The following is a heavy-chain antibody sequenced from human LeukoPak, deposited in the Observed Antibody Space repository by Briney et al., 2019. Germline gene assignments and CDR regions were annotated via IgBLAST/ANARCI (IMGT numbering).Heavy chain of an antibody. CDR1: GFTFSSYW. D-gene: IGHD3-3*01. Sequence: PGGSLRLSCAASGFTFSSYWMSWVRQAPGKGLKWVAHIKQDGSQEYYVDSVKGRFTISRDSAKNSLYLQMNSLRAEDTAVYYCARGVPYDSWSGPHYSDYWGQGTLVTVSS. J-gene: IGHJ4*02. V-gene: IGHV3-7*01. CDR2: IKQDGSQE. CDR3: ARGVPYDSWSGPHYSDY.